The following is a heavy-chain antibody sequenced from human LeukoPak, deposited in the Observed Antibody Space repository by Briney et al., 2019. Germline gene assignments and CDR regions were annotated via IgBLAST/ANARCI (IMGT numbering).Heavy chain of an antibody. CDR3: ATGPTWLDP. V-gene: IGHV4-4*07. CDR2: IDTSGTT. Sequence: PSETLSLTCSVSGSSISTSYWNWIRQPAGKGLEWIGRIDTSGTTNYNPSLRSRVTMSVDTSKNQFSLNLRSVTAADTAVYYCATGPTWLDPWGQGTLVTVSS. J-gene: IGHJ5*02. CDR1: GSSISTSY.